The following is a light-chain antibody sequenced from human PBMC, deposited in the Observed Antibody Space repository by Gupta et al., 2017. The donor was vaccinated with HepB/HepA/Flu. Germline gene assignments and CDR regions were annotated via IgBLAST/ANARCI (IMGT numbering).Light chain of an antibody. CDR3: CSYAGSSTVV. CDR1: SSDVGSYNL. CDR2: EVS. V-gene: IGLV2-23*02. J-gene: IGLJ2*01. Sequence: QSALTQPASVSGSPGQSITISCPGTSSDVGSYNLVSWYQQHPGKAPKLMIYEVSKPPSGVSNRFSGSKSGNTASLTISGLQAEDEADYYCCSYAGSSTVVFGGGTKLTVL.